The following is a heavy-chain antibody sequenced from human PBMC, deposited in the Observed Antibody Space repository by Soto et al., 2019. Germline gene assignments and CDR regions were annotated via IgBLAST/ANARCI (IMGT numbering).Heavy chain of an antibody. D-gene: IGHD1-26*01. Sequence: QVQLVESGGGVVQPGTSLRLSCVASGFTFNKFDMHWIRQTPDKRLQWVAFIAYDGINKYYTGSVKGRFTVSRDNSKSTVSLQMNNLGLEDTATYSCARGDQYDILLRYYAMDVWGLGTTVSISS. J-gene: IGHJ6*02. CDR2: IAYDGINK. CDR1: GFTFNKFD. V-gene: IGHV3-30-3*01. CDR3: ARGDQYDILLRYYAMDV.